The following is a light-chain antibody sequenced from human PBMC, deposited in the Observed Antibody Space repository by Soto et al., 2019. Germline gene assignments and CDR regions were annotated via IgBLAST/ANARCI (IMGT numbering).Light chain of an antibody. Sequence: DIVMTQSPLSLPVTPGEPASISCRSSQSLLHSNGYNSLDWYLQKPGQSPQLLFYLVSNRASGVPDRFSGSGSGTDFTLNISRVEAEDVGVYYCMQALQTPFTFGPGTKVDI. V-gene: IGKV2-28*01. CDR2: LVS. J-gene: IGKJ3*01. CDR3: MQALQTPFT. CDR1: QSLLHSNGYNS.